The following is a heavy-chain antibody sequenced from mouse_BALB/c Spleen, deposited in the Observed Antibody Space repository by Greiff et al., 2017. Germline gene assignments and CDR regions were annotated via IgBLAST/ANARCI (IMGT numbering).Heavy chain of an antibody. V-gene: IGHV1-69*02. CDR3: TRRGLRLRGYFDY. Sequence: QVQLKQPGAELVRPGASVKLSCKASGYTFTSYWINWVKQRPGQGLEWIGNIYPSDSYTNYNQKFKDKATLTVDKSSSTAYMQLSSPTSEDSAVYYCTRRGLRLRGYFDYWGQGTTLTVSS. CDR1: GYTFTSYW. J-gene: IGHJ2*01. CDR2: IYPSDSYT. D-gene: IGHD1-2*01.